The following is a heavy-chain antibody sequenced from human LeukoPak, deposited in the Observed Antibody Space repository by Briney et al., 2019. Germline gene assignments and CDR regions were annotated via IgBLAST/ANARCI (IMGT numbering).Heavy chain of an antibody. J-gene: IGHJ4*02. Sequence: TLSLTCTVSGGSISSGGYYWSWIRQHPGKGLEWIGYIYYSGSTNYNPSLKSRVTISVDTSKNQFSLKLSSVTAADTAVYYCATLRAIFGVVMFEVYWGQGTLVTVSS. CDR3: ATLRAIFGVVMFEVY. CDR2: IYYSGST. D-gene: IGHD3-3*01. V-gene: IGHV4-31*03. CDR1: GGSISSGGYY.